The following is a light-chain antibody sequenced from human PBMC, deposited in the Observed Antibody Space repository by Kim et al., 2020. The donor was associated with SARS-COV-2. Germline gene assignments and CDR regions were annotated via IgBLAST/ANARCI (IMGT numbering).Light chain of an antibody. J-gene: IGKJ1*01. CDR1: QSVSHY. CDR3: QQRGDSPQT. V-gene: IGKV3-11*01. CDR2: DAL. Sequence: EVVLTQSPATLSLSPGERATLSCRASQSVSHYLAWYQQKPGQAPRLLIYDALKRATGIPARFSGSGSGTDFTLTISSLEPEDFAVYYCQQRGDSPQTFGRGTKVDIK.